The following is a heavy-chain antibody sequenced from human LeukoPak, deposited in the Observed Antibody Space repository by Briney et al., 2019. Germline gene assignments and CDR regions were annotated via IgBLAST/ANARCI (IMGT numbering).Heavy chain of an antibody. CDR2: INPNSGGT. D-gene: IGHD1-26*01. V-gene: IGHV1-2*02. CDR3: ARSQWGSYAFDY. Sequence: ASVKVSCKASGYTFTGYYMHWVRQAPGQGLEWMGWINPNSGGTNYAQKFQGRVTMTRDTSISTAYMELSRLRSDDTAVYYCARSQWGSYAFDYWGQGTLVTVSS. CDR1: GYTFTGYY. J-gene: IGHJ4*02.